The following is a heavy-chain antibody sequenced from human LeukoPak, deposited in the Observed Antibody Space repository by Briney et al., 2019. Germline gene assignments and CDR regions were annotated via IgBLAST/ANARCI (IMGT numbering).Heavy chain of an antibody. CDR1: GYSFTSNW. CDR2: IYPGDSDT. CDR3: ARRSYYDSSGYWLDY. D-gene: IGHD3-22*01. J-gene: IGHJ4*02. V-gene: IGHV5-51*01. Sequence: GESLKISCKGSGYSFTSNWIGWVRQMPGKGLEWMGIIYPGDSDTRYSPSFQGQVTISADKSISTAYLQWSSLKASDTAMYYCARRSYYDSSGYWLDYWGQGTLVTVSS.